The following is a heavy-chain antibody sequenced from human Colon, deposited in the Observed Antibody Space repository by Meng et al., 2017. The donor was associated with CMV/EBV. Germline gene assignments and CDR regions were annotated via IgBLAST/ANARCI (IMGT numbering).Heavy chain of an antibody. CDR2: IYRGGGT. Sequence: GESLKISCAASGFTFSNAWMSWVRQAPGKGLEWVSLIYRGGGTYYAESVGGRFTISIDNSKNTLYLQMNSLRVEDTAVYYCATIVGSYGSSYYSGLDVWGQGTTVTVSS. V-gene: IGHV3-66*02. CDR1: GFTFSNAW. J-gene: IGHJ6*02. D-gene: IGHD5-18*01. CDR3: ATIVGSYGSSYYSGLDV.